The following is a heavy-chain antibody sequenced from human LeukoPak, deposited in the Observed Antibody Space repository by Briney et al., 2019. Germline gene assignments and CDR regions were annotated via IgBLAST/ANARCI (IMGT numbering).Heavy chain of an antibody. CDR1: GGSVSSGNYY. D-gene: IGHD1-1*01. V-gene: IGHV4-61*01. J-gene: IGHJ5*02. Sequence: SETLSLTCTVSGGSVSSGNYYWSWIRQPPGSGLEWIGYIHYSGSTNFNPSLKSRVTISVDTSKNQFSLKLSSVTAADTAVYYCARIETVGNWFDPWGHGTLVTVSS. CDR3: ARIETVGNWFDP. CDR2: IHYSGST.